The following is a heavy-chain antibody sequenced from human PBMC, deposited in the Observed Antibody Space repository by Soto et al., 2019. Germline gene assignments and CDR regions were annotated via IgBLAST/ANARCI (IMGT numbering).Heavy chain of an antibody. CDR1: GYSFTSYW. CDR3: AREVTSTAIDY. V-gene: IGHV5-51*01. D-gene: IGHD3-10*01. CDR2: TYPGDSDT. Sequence: PGESLKISCKGSGYSFTSYWIGWVRQMPGKGLEWMGITYPGDSDTTYSPSFQGQVTISADRSISTAYLQWSSLKASDTAMYYCAREVTSTAIDYWRQGTLVTVSS. J-gene: IGHJ4*02.